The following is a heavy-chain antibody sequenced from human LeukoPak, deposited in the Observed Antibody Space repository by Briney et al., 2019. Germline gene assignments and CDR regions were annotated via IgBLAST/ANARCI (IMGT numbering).Heavy chain of an antibody. J-gene: IGHJ6*03. CDR1: GGSFSGYY. CDR3: ARTGITAAGYYYYYMDV. D-gene: IGHD6-13*01. Sequence: PSETLSLTCAVYGGSFSGYYWSWIRQPPGKGLEWIGEINHSGSTNYNSSLKSRVTISVDTSKNQFSLKLSSVTAADTAVYYCARTGITAAGYYYYYMDVWGKGTTVTISS. V-gene: IGHV4-34*01. CDR2: INHSGST.